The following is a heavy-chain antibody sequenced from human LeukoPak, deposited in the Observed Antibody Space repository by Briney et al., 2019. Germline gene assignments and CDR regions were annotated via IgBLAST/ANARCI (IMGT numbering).Heavy chain of an antibody. Sequence: SQTLSLTCTVSGGSISSGGYYWSWIRQHPGKGLEWIGYIYYSGSTYYNPSLKSRVTISVDTSKNQFSLKLSSVTAADTAVYYCARVYYYDSSGPAGIDYWGQGTLVTVSS. J-gene: IGHJ4*02. CDR3: ARVYYYDSSGPAGIDY. CDR2: IYYSGST. V-gene: IGHV4-31*03. CDR1: GGSISSGGYY. D-gene: IGHD3-22*01.